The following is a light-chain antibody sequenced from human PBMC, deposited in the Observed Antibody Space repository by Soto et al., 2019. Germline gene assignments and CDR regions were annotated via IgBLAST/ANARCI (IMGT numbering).Light chain of an antibody. J-gene: IGKJ1*01. V-gene: IGKV1-5*01. Sequence: DIQMTQSPSTLSASVGDRVTITCRASQSISNWLAWYQQTPGQAPKLLIYDASSLESGVPSTFSGSASGTEFTLTISSLQPDDFATYYCQQDNSYPWTFGQGTKV. CDR1: QSISNW. CDR2: DAS. CDR3: QQDNSYPWT.